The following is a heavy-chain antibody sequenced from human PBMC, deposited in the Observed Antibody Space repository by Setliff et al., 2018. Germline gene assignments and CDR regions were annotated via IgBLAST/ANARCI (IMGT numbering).Heavy chain of an antibody. J-gene: IGHJ5*02. D-gene: IGHD3-10*01. V-gene: IGHV3-33*08. CDR1: GFTFSTYR. CDR2: IWDGGGNK. CDR3: VKLVPQAISSDP. Sequence: GGSLRLSCAASGFTFSTYRMHWVRQAPGKGLEWVAVIWDGGGNKYHADSVKGRFTISRDNSKNTLYLQMNSLRPEDTAVYYCVKLVPQAISSDPWGQGTLVTVSS.